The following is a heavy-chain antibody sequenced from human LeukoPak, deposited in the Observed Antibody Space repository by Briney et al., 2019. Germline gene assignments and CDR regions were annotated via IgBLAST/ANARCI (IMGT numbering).Heavy chain of an antibody. Sequence: PGGSLRLSCAASGFTFSSYSMNWVRQVPGKGLEWVANINQHGSETYYADSVKGRFTISRDNAKNSLFLRMNSLRAEDTALYYCARSKYWGQGTLVTVSS. D-gene: IGHD4-11*01. CDR1: GFTFSSYS. J-gene: IGHJ4*02. CDR2: INQHGSET. CDR3: ARSKY. V-gene: IGHV3-7*01.